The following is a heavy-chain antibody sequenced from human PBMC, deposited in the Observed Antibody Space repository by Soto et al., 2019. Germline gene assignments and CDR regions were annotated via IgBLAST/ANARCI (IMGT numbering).Heavy chain of an antibody. V-gene: IGHV3-21*01. CDR3: ARIYCSGGSCDYYYYGMDV. J-gene: IGHJ6*02. CDR2: ISSSSSYI. D-gene: IGHD2-15*01. CDR1: GFTFSSYS. Sequence: GGSLRLSCAASGFTFSSYSMNWVRQAPGKGLEWVSSISSSSSYIYYADSVKGRFTISRDNAKNSLYLQMNSLRAEDTAVYYCARIYCSGGSCDYYYYGMDVWGQGTTVTVSS.